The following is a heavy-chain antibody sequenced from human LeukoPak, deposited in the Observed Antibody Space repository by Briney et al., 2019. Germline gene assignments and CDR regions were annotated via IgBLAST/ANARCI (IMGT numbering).Heavy chain of an antibody. V-gene: IGHV3-21*01. CDR3: AREGLAADEQIYYYYYGMDV. CDR1: GFTFSSYS. D-gene: IGHD6-13*01. Sequence: GGSLRLSCAASGFTFSSYSMNWVRQAPGKGLEWVSSISSSSSYIYYADSVKGRFTIPRDNAKNSLYLQMNSLRAEDTAVYYCAREGLAADEQIYYYYYGMDVWGKGTTVTVSS. J-gene: IGHJ6*04. CDR2: ISSSSSYI.